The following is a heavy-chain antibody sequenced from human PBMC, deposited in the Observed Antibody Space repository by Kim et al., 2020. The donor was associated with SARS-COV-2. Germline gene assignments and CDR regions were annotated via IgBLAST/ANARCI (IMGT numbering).Heavy chain of an antibody. CDR2: IYPGDSDT. CDR3: TRLSWGPGRVFHKEHREGGQGRVV. Sequence: GESLKISCQGSGYNFRDFWIVWVRQMPGKCLEVMGIIYPGDSDTRYSPSFRGQVTISADNSISTAYLQWSTLKASDSAMYYCTRLSWGPGRVFHKEHREGGQGRVVWGQGTAVTVSS. V-gene: IGHV5-51*01. D-gene: IGHD1-26*01. J-gene: IGHJ6*02. CDR1: GYNFRDFW.